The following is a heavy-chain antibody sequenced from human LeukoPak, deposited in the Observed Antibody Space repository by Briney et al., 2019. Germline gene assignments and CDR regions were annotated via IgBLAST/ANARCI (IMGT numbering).Heavy chain of an antibody. D-gene: IGHD3-10*01. Sequence: SETLSLTCTVSGGSISGYYWSWIRQPAGKGLEWIGRIYTSGSTNYNPSLKSRVTMSVDTSKNQFSLKLSSVTAADTAVYYCARDHGRITMVRGVIVDVWGKGTTVTVSS. CDR2: IYTSGST. J-gene: IGHJ6*04. V-gene: IGHV4-4*07. CDR3: ARDHGRITMVRGVIVDV. CDR1: GGSISGYY.